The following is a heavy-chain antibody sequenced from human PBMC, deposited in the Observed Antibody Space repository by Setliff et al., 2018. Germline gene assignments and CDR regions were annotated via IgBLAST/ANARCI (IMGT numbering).Heavy chain of an antibody. V-gene: IGHV1-46*01. CDR3: ARDVFPYHYEGAFDI. Sequence: ASVKVSCKASGYTFTSHYMHWVRQAPGLGREWMGTINPSSGRTSYAQKFQGRVTMARDTSTSTVYMDMSSLRSEDTAVYYCARDVFPYHYEGAFDIWGQGTMVTVSS. CDR2: INPSSGRT. D-gene: IGHD3-22*01. J-gene: IGHJ3*02. CDR1: GYTFTSHY.